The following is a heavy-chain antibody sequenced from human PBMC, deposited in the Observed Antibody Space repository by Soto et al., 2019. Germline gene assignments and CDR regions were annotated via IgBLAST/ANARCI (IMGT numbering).Heavy chain of an antibody. D-gene: IGHD1-26*01. J-gene: IGHJ3*02. V-gene: IGHV5-10-1*01. Sequence: ESLKISCKGSGYSFTSYWISWVLQMPGKGLEWMGRIDPSDSYTNYSPSFQGHVTISADKSISTAYLQWSSLKASDTAMYYCARLPPYSDAFDIWGQGTMVTVSS. CDR2: IDPSDSYT. CDR1: GYSFTSYW. CDR3: ARLPPYSDAFDI.